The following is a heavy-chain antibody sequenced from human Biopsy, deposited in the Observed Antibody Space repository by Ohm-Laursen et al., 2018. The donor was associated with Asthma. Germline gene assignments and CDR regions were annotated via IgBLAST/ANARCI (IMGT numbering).Heavy chain of an antibody. Sequence: AASVEVSCKSLGGTFNTYVIGWVRQAPGQGLEWMGGINSVFGTTTYPQKFQDRVTITADDSTGTVYMELSSLRSEDTAVYYCARKAGSCISRTCYSLDFWGQGTLVTVSS. V-gene: IGHV1-69*13. CDR1: GGTFNTYV. CDR3: ARKAGSCISRTCYSLDF. CDR2: INSVFGTT. J-gene: IGHJ4*02. D-gene: IGHD2-2*01.